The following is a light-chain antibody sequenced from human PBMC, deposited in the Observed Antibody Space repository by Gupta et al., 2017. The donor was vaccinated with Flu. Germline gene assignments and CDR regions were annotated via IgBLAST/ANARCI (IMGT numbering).Light chain of an antibody. CDR1: QDIGPS. CDR3: QQDNVYPLT. Sequence: PSSLSASIGDSVTISCRASQDIGPSVAWFHQAPGKAPKSLISGASNLQSGVPSRFSGCRAGTDFSLTIRGLQPEDFATYYCQQDNVYPLTFGQGTRL. CDR2: GAS. V-gene: IGKV1-16*01. J-gene: IGKJ5*01.